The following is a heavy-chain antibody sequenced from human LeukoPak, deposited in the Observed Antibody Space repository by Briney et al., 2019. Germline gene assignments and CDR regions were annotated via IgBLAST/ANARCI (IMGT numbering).Heavy chain of an antibody. CDR1: GFTFSSYA. CDR3: AREGGYSYGLDY. Sequence: GGSLRLSCAASGFTFSSYAMHWVRQAPGKGLEWVAVISYDGSNKYYADSVKGRFTISRDNSKNTLYLQMNSLRAEDTAVYYCAREGGYSYGLDYWGQGTLVTVSS. V-gene: IGHV3-30-3*01. D-gene: IGHD5-18*01. CDR2: ISYDGSNK. J-gene: IGHJ4*02.